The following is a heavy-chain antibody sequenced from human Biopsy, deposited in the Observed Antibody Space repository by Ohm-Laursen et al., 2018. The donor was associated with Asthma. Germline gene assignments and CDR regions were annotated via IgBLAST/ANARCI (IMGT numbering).Heavy chain of an antibody. V-gene: IGHV1-69*13. J-gene: IGHJ4*02. CDR3: ARKAGSCISRTCYSLDF. Sequence: GPSVTASRTSLGGTFNTYVIGSVRQAPGQGLEWMGGINFVFGTTTYPQKFQDRVTITADDSTSTVYMELSSLRSEDTAVYYCARKAGSCISRTCYSLDFWGQGTLVTVSS. D-gene: IGHD2-2*01. CDR1: GGTFNTYV. CDR2: INFVFGTT.